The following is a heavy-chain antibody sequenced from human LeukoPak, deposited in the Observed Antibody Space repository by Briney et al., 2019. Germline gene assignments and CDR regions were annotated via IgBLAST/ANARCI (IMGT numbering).Heavy chain of an antibody. J-gene: IGHJ4*02. CDR3: VVPWGF. Sequence: GGSLRLSCAASGFSFSNYWIYWVRQAPVKGLVWVSRINGDGTITTYADSVRGRFAISRDNAKNTLYLRMNSLRPEDTAVYYCVVPWGFWGRGTLVTVSS. V-gene: IGHV3-74*01. D-gene: IGHD2-2*01. CDR1: GFSFSNYW. CDR2: INGDGTIT.